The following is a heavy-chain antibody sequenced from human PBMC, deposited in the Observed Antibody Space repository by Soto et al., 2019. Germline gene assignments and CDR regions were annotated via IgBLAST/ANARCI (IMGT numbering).Heavy chain of an antibody. CDR2: IRSKAYGGTT. CDR1: GFTFGDYA. CDR3: TRGGVTYGGGDFYSNALDI. Sequence: ALRLSCTVSGFTFGDYAMSWFRQAPGKGLEWVGFIRSKAYGGTTEYAASVKGRFTISRDDSKSIAYLQMNILKAEDTAVYFCTRGGVTYGGGDFYSNALDIWGQGTMVTVSS. J-gene: IGHJ3*02. D-gene: IGHD2-21*01. V-gene: IGHV3-49*03.